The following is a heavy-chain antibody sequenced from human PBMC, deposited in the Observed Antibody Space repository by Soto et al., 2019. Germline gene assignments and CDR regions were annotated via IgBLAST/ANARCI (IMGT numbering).Heavy chain of an antibody. V-gene: IGHV1-69*13. Sequence: SVKVSCKASRVAFSSYAISWVRQAPGQGLEWMGGIIPIFGTANYAQKFQGRVTITADESTSTAYMELSSLRSEDTAVYYCASAPLGYCSGGSCPPYYYYYGMDVWGQGTTVTVSS. CDR1: RVAFSSYA. CDR2: IIPIFGTA. J-gene: IGHJ6*02. D-gene: IGHD2-15*01. CDR3: ASAPLGYCSGGSCPPYYYYYGMDV.